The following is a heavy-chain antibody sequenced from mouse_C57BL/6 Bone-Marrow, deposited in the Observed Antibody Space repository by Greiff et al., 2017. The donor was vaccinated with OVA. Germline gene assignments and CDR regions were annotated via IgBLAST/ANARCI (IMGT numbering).Heavy chain of an antibody. D-gene: IGHD1-1*01. V-gene: IGHV14-4*01. J-gene: IGHJ3*01. CDR2: IDPENGDT. CDR1: GFNIKDDY. CDR3: TTDYYGSSDVPFAY. Sequence: VQLQQSGAELVRPGASVKLSCTASGFNIKDDYMHWVKQRPEQGLEWIGWIDPENGDTEYASKLPGKATITADTSSNTAYLQLSSLTADDTAVYYCTTDYYGSSDVPFAYWGQGTLVTVSA.